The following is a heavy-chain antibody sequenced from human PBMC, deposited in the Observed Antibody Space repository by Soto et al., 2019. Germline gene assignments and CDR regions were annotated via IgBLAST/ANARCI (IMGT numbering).Heavy chain of an antibody. Sequence: EVQLVESGGALVQPGGSLRLSCAGSGFTFSFYEMSWVRQAPGKGLEWVSYISSGGSTMYYADSVKGRFTISRDNAKNSLYLQMNSLRAEYTAVYYCARDGYGDPYFYYGMDVWGQGTTVTVSS. CDR1: GFTFSFYE. V-gene: IGHV3-48*03. CDR2: ISSGGSTM. J-gene: IGHJ6*02. D-gene: IGHD4-17*01. CDR3: ARDGYGDPYFYYGMDV.